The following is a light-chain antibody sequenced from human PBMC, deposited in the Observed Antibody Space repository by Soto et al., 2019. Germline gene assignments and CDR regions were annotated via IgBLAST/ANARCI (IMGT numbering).Light chain of an antibody. Sequence: QSVLTQPPSASGTPGQRVTISCSGSSFNVGGNTVNWYQQVTGTAPKFLINSNNQRPSGVPDRCSGSKSGTSASLAISGLQSEDEADYYCATWDDSLNGVVFGGGTKLTVL. CDR1: SFNVGGNT. CDR2: SNN. V-gene: IGLV1-44*01. CDR3: ATWDDSLNGVV. J-gene: IGLJ2*01.